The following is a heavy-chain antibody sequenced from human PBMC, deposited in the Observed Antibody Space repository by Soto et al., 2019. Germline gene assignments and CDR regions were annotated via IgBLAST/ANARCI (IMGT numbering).Heavy chain of an antibody. CDR2: IVVGSGNT. CDR1: GFTFTSSA. Sequence: QMQLVQSGPEVKKPGTSVKVSCKASGFTFTSSAVQWVRQARGQRLEWIGWIVVGSGNTNYSQKFQERVTITRDMSTSTAYMELSSLRSEDTAVYYCAADRSPGFSALDIWGQGTMVTVSS. V-gene: IGHV1-58*01. CDR3: AADRSPGFSALDI. J-gene: IGHJ3*02.